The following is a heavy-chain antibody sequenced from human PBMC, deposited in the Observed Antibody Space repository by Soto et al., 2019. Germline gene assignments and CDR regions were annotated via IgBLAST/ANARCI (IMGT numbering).Heavy chain of an antibody. V-gene: IGHV1-46*03. Sequence: QVQLVQSGAEVKKPGASVKVSCKASGYTFTSYYMHWVRQAPGQGLEWMGIINTSGGSTSYAQKYQGRVTMTRDTSTSTVYMELSSLRSEDTAVYYCARDVSSSSVGDYYYMDVWGKGTTVTVSS. CDR1: GYTFTSYY. CDR3: ARDVSSSSVGDYYYMDV. D-gene: IGHD6-6*01. CDR2: INTSGGST. J-gene: IGHJ6*03.